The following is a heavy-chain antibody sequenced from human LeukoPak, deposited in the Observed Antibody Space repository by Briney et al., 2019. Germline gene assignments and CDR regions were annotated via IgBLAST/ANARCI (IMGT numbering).Heavy chain of an antibody. D-gene: IGHD3-16*01. CDR2: IKEDGKNE. J-gene: IGHJ4*02. V-gene: IGHV3-7*01. CDR1: GFTFSSYW. Sequence: GGSLRLSCAASGFTFSSYWMSWVRQAPGKGPEWVANIKEDGKNEYYVDSVKGRFTISRDNTKNSLYLQMNSLRAEDTAVYYCARDVRFRGPTVYWGQGTLVTVSS. CDR3: ARDVRFRGPTVY.